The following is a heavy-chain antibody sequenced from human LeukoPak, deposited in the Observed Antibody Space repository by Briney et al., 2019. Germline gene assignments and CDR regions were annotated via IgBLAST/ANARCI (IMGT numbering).Heavy chain of an antibody. D-gene: IGHD2/OR15-2a*01. CDR2: INQDGGEK. J-gene: IGHJ5*02. Sequence: GGSLRLSCAASGFTFTTYYMSWVRQAPGKGLEWVANINQDGGEKNYVDSVKGRFTISRDNAKNSLFLQMNSLRAEDTAVYYCARAPMNIIGWFDPWGQGTLVTVSS. V-gene: IGHV3-7*01. CDR1: GFTFTTYY. CDR3: ARAPMNIIGWFDP.